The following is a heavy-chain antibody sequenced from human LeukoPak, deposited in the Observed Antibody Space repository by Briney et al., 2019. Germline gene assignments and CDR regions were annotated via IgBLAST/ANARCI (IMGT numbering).Heavy chain of an antibody. Sequence: GGSLRLSCAASGFSFCSYGMHWVRQAPGKGLEWVAVISYDGSNKYYADSVKGRFTISRDNSKNTLYLQMNSLRAEDTAVYYCANGPAAGYFDYWGQGTLVTVSS. CDR3: ANGPAAGYFDY. V-gene: IGHV3-30*18. D-gene: IGHD6-13*01. CDR2: ISYDGSNK. J-gene: IGHJ4*02. CDR1: GFSFCSYG.